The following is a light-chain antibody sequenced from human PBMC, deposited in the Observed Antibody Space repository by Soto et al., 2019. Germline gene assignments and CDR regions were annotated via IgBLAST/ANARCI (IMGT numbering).Light chain of an antibody. V-gene: IGKV3D-20*01. Sequence: IVLKQSPATLSSSPLEIATLSCGASQSVSSSYVAWYQHKPGLAPRLLIHDTSSRATGIPARFSGSGSGTDFTLTISSLEPEDFVVYYCQQHTSWPITFGQGTQLEIK. CDR3: QQHTSWPIT. CDR2: DTS. J-gene: IGKJ5*01. CDR1: QSVSSSY.